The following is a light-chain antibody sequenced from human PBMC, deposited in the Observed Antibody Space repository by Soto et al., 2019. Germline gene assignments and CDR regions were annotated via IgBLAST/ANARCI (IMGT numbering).Light chain of an antibody. CDR1: QDIRGA. Sequence: AIQVTQSPSSLSASVGDRVTMTCRASQDIRGALAWYQQKSGKPPNLLIYDVSTLEGGVPSRFSGSGSGTEFTLTISSLQPEDFATYYWQQFNSYPITFGHGTRLEIK. V-gene: IGKV1-13*02. J-gene: IGKJ5*01. CDR2: DVS. CDR3: QQFNSYPIT.